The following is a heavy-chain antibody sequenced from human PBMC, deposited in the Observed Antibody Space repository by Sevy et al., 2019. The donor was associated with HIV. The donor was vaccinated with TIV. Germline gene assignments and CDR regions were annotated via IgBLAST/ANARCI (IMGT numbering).Heavy chain of an antibody. CDR2: ISAYNGNT. V-gene: IGHV1-18*04. CDR3: ARDVVVPAARRDDWFDP. Sequence: ASVKVSCKASGYTFTSYGISWVRQAPGQGLEWMGWISAYNGNTNYAQKLQGRVTMTTDTSTSTAYMELRSLGSDDTAVYYCARDVVVPAARRDDWFDPWGQGTLVTVSS. CDR1: GYTFTSYG. J-gene: IGHJ5*02. D-gene: IGHD2-2*01.